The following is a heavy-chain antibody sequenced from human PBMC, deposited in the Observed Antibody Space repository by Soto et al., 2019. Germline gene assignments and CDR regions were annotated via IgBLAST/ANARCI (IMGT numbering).Heavy chain of an antibody. V-gene: IGHV3-30*18. Sequence: HPGGSLRLSCAASGFTFSSYGMHWVRQAPGKGLEWVAVISYDGSNKYYADSVKGRFTISRDNSKNTLYLQMNSLRAEDTAVYYCAKIGNPVGYYYDSSGYYNPMDYWGQGTLVTVSS. J-gene: IGHJ4*02. CDR2: ISYDGSNK. CDR3: AKIGNPVGYYYDSSGYYNPMDY. D-gene: IGHD3-22*01. CDR1: GFTFSSYG.